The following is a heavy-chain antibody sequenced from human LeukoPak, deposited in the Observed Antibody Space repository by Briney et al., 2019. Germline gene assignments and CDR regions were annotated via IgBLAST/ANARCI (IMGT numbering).Heavy chain of an antibody. CDR2: ISWNSGSI. CDR1: GFTFDDYA. J-gene: IGHJ4*02. D-gene: IGHD6-13*01. Sequence: PGGSLRLSCAASGFTFDDYAMHWVRQAPGKGLEWVSGISWNSGSIGYADSVKGRFTISRDNAKNSLYLQMNSLRAEDTALYYCAKDRGAEQRLVRGLDYWGQGTLVTVSS. V-gene: IGHV3-9*01. CDR3: AKDRGAEQRLVRGLDY.